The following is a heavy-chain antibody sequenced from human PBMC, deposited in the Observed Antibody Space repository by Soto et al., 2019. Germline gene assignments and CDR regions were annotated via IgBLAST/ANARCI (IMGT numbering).Heavy chain of an antibody. CDR2: MYHSGST. Sequence: PSETLSLTCAVSGHSISSGFYYWGSIRQPPGKGLEWIGSMYHSGSTYYNPSLKSRVTMSVDTSKNQLSLKLTSLTAADTAVYYCARYGYSYSMRFFDKWGQGTRVTVSS. CDR1: GHSISSGFYY. V-gene: IGHV4-38-2*01. CDR3: ARYGYSYSMRFFDK. J-gene: IGHJ4*02. D-gene: IGHD5-18*01.